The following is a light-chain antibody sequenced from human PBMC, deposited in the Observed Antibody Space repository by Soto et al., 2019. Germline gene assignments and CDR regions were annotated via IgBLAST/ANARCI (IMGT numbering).Light chain of an antibody. CDR2: AAS. CDR1: HGIRSY. CDR3: QQLNSYPPD. J-gene: IGKJ4*01. Sequence: IQLTQAPSSLSAAVGDRVTITCRASHGIRSYFAWYQQKPGKAPKLLIYAASTLQSGVPSRFSCSESGTDFTLTISSLQPDDFATYYCQQLNSYPPDFGGGTNVEIK. V-gene: IGKV1-9*01.